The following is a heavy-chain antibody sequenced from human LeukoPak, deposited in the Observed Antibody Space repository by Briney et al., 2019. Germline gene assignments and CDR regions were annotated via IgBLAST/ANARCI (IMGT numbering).Heavy chain of an antibody. CDR1: GDSISSSTSYY. CDR3: ARQRGYCSGGSCYRTPHFDY. CDR2: IYYSGTT. V-gene: IGHV4-39*01. J-gene: IGHJ4*02. D-gene: IGHD2-15*01. Sequence: SETLSLTCTVSGDSISSSTSYYWGWIRQPPGKGLEWIGSIYYSGTTYYNPSLKSRVTISVDTSKNYFPLKLSSVTAADTAVYYCARQRGYCSGGSCYRTPHFDYWGQGTLVTVSS.